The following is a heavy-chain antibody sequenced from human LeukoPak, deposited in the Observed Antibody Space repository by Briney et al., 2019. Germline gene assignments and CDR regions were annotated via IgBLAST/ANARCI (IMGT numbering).Heavy chain of an antibody. CDR3: ARSSPLYYDSSGYYYPLFDY. D-gene: IGHD3-22*01. V-gene: IGHV1-18*01. CDR1: GYTFTSYG. CDR2: ISAYNGNT. J-gene: IGHJ4*02. Sequence: ASVKVSCKASGYTFTSYGISWVRQAPGQGLEWMGWISAYNGNTNYAQKLKGRVTMTTDTSTITAYMELRSLRSDDTAVYYCARSSPLYYDSSGYYYPLFDYWGQGTLVTVSS.